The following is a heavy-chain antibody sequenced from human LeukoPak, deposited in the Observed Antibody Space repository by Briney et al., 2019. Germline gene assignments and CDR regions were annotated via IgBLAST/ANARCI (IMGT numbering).Heavy chain of an antibody. CDR2: ISSSSSTI. CDR1: GFTFSSYS. Sequence: PGGSLRLSCAASGFTFSSYSMNWVRQAPGEGLEWVSYISSSSSTIYYADSVKGRFTISRDNAKNSLYLQMNSLRAEDTAVYYCARDPSYYDSSGYYDYWGQGTLVTVSS. D-gene: IGHD3-22*01. V-gene: IGHV3-48*04. CDR3: ARDPSYYDSSGYYDY. J-gene: IGHJ4*02.